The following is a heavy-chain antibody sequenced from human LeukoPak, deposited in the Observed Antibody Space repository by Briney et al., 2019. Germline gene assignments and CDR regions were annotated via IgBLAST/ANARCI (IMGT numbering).Heavy chain of an antibody. J-gene: IGHJ5*02. CDR3: ARDKVVVRRNWFDP. CDR1: GYTFTGYY. Sequence: ASVKVSCKASGYTFTGYYMHWVRQAPGQGLEWTGRINPNSGGTNYAQKFQGRVTMTRETSISTAYMELSRLRSDDTAVYYCARDKVVVRRNWFDPWGQGTLVTVSS. CDR2: INPNSGGT. D-gene: IGHD2-15*01. V-gene: IGHV1-2*06.